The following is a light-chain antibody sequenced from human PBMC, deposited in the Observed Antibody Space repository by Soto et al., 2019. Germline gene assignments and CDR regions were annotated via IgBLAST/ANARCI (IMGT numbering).Light chain of an antibody. V-gene: IGLV3-9*01. Sequence: SYELTQPLSVSVALGQTARITCGGSYIGTKSVHWYQQKPGQAPVLVIYRDNNRPSGIPERFSGSNSGTTATLTISRAQAGDEADYSCQVWDSSTVVFGGGTKVTVL. CDR1: YIGTKS. CDR3: QVWDSSTVV. J-gene: IGLJ2*01. CDR2: RDN.